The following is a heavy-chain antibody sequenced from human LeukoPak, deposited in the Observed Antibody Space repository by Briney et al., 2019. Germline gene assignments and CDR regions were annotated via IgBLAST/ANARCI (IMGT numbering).Heavy chain of an antibody. J-gene: IGHJ6*02. Sequence: GGSLRLSCAASGFSFSSYSMNWVRQAPGKGLGWVSSISRSSTDIQYADSVKGRFTISRDNAKNSLHLQMNSLRAEDTAVYYCARDEFGVSGSGVYYYYGMDVWGQGTTVTVSS. V-gene: IGHV3-21*01. CDR1: GFSFSSYS. D-gene: IGHD3-10*01. CDR3: ARDEFGVSGSGVYYYYGMDV. CDR2: ISRSSTDI.